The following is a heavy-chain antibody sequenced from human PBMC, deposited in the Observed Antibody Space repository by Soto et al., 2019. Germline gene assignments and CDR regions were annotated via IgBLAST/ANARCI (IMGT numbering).Heavy chain of an antibody. J-gene: IGHJ3*02. V-gene: IGHV3-11*01. CDR2: ISSSGSTI. CDR3: ATDGYDSSGYSLDAFDI. CDR1: GFTFSDYY. D-gene: IGHD3-22*01. Sequence: PGGSLRLSCAASGFTFSDYYMSWIRQAPGKGLEWVSYISSSGSTIYYADSVKGRFTISRDNAKNSLYLQMNSLRAEDTAVCYCATDGYDSSGYSLDAFDIWGQGTMVTVSS.